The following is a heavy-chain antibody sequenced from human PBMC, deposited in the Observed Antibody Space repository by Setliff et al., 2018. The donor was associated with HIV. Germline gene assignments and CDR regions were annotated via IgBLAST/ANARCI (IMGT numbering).Heavy chain of an antibody. D-gene: IGHD3-22*01. CDR3: ARRLYTSADSCYYSPFDY. Sequence: LKISCVGSGFTFGNYWMSWVRQAPGKGLEWVANIKRDRSEKYYADSVNGRFITSRDNAKNAVFLQLKSLRDEDTGFYYCARRLYTSADSCYYSPFDYWGQGSLVTVSS. CDR1: GFTFGNYW. V-gene: IGHV3-7*03. J-gene: IGHJ4*02. CDR2: IKRDRSEK.